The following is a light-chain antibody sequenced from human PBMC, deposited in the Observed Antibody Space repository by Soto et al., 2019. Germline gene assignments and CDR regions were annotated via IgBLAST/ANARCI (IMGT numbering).Light chain of an antibody. Sequence: IQMTQSPSSLSASVGDRITITCRASQSIKTWLAWYQVKPGQAPKLLIYAASTLQFGVPSRFSGSGSGTDFTLTISSLQPEDFATYYCLQDYNYPRTFGQGTKVDIK. J-gene: IGKJ1*01. V-gene: IGKV1-6*01. CDR1: QSIKTW. CDR2: AAS. CDR3: LQDYNYPRT.